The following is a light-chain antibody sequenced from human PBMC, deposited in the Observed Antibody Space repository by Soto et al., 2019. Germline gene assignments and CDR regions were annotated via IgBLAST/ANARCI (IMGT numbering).Light chain of an antibody. CDR1: SGHSNYA. CDR3: QTWDTGIHVV. J-gene: IGLJ2*01. Sequence: QSVLTQSPSASASLGASVKLTCTLSSGHSNYAIAWHQQQPEKGPRYLMKLKSDGSHSKGDGIPDRFSGSSSGAERYLTISSLQSEAEADYYCQTWDTGIHVVFGGGTKVTVL. CDR2: LKSDGSH. V-gene: IGLV4-69*01.